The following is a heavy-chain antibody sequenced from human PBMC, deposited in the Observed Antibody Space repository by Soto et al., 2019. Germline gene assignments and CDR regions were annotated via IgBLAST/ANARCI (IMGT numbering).Heavy chain of an antibody. Sequence: SETLSLTCAVYGGSFSGYYWSWIRQPPGKGLEWIGEINHSGSTNYNPSLKSRVTISVDTSKNQFSLKLSSVTAADTAVYYCARRIAAAGSGGMDVWGQGTTVTVSS. V-gene: IGHV4-34*01. CDR2: INHSGST. D-gene: IGHD6-13*01. CDR3: ARRIAAAGSGGMDV. CDR1: GGSFSGYY. J-gene: IGHJ6*02.